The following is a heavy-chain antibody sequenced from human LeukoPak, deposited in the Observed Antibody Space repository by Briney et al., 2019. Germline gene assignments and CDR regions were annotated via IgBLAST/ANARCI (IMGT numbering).Heavy chain of an antibody. CDR1: GGTFSSYA. CDR3: ARCPSSSWKEDWFDP. CDR2: IIPIFGAA. Sequence: SVKVSCKASGGTFSSYAISWVRQAPVQGLEWMGEIIPIFGAANYAQKFQGRVTITVDESTSTAYMVLSSLRSEDTAVYYCARCPSSSWKEDWFDPWGQGTLVTVSS. D-gene: IGHD6-13*01. J-gene: IGHJ5*02. V-gene: IGHV1-69*01.